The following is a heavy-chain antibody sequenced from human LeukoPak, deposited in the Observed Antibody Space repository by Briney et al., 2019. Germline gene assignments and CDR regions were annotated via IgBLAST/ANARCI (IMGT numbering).Heavy chain of an antibody. V-gene: IGHV3-30-3*01. CDR2: ISYDGSNK. CDR1: GFAFSSYA. D-gene: IGHD3-3*01. CDR3: ALFFA. J-gene: IGHJ5*02. Sequence: GGSLRLSCAASGFAFSSYAMHWVREAPGKGLEGVAVISYDGSNKYYAYSVKGRFTISRDNSKNTLYLQMNSLRAADTAVYYCALFFAWGQGTLVTVSS.